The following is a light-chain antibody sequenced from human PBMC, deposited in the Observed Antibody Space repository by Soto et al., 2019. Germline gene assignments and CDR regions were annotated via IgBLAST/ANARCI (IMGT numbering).Light chain of an antibody. Sequence: QSVLTQPASVSGSPGRSITISCIGTSSDNGSYSFVSWFQQHPGKATKLIIYDVSDRPSGVSNRLSASKSGNTSSLTISGLQAEDESDYYCSSYTSSSTLVFGTGT. CDR2: DVS. CDR1: SSDNGSYSF. CDR3: SSYTSSSTLV. J-gene: IGLJ1*01. V-gene: IGLV2-14*01.